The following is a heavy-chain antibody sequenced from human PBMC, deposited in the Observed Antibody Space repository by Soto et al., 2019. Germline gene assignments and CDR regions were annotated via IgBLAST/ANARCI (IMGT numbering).Heavy chain of an antibody. J-gene: IGHJ5*02. V-gene: IGHV3-30*18. Sequence: GGSLRLSCAASGFTFSSYCMHRVRQAPGKGQEGVAVISYDGSNKYYADSVKGRFTISIDTSQNNLYLQLNSLRAEDTAVYWCAKGTSLFDPWDQGTLFNVPS. CDR3: AKGTSLFDP. CDR2: ISYDGSNK. CDR1: GFTFSSYC. D-gene: IGHD2-8*01.